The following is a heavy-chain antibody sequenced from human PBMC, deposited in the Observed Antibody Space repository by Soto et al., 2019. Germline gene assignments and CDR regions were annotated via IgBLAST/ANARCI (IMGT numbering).Heavy chain of an antibody. Sequence: QVQLVESGGGVVQPGRSLRLSCAASGFTFSSYGMHWVRQAPGKGLEWVAVLWYDGSNKYYADSVKGRFTISRDNSKNTLYLQMNSLRAEDSALYYCARDTARAMVRIYYGMDVWGQGTTVTVSS. D-gene: IGHD3-10*01. CDR2: LWYDGSNK. V-gene: IGHV3-33*01. CDR1: GFTFSSYG. J-gene: IGHJ6*02. CDR3: ARDTARAMVRIYYGMDV.